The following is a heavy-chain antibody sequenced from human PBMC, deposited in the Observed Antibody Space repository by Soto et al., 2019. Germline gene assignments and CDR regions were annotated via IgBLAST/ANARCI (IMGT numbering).Heavy chain of an antibody. J-gene: IGHJ3*01. CDR1: GFNCGDYP. CDR2: IRTKAYGETT. D-gene: IGHD3-10*01. V-gene: IGHV3-49*03. CDR3: ARAVRMSGDAFDV. Sequence: GGSMRLCCTAAGFNCGDYPGSWFRKAPGRGLEWVSYIRTKAYGETTEDAASVKGRFSVSRDDSKSIAYLQMDSLKTEDTAIYYCARAVRMSGDAFDVWGHGTMVTVS.